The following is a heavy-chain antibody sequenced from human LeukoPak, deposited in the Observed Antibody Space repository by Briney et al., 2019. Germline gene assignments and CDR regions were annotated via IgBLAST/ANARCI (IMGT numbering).Heavy chain of an antibody. J-gene: IGHJ5*02. V-gene: IGHV1-2*02. CDR3: ARETYYYDSSGYYNTGGPSWFDP. D-gene: IGHD3-22*01. Sequence: WASVKVSCKASGYTFTGYYMHWVRQAPGQGLEWMGWINPNSGGTNYAQKFQGRVTMTRDTSISTAYMELSRLRSDDTAVYYCARETYYYDSSGYYNTGGPSWFDPWGQGTLVTVSS. CDR1: GYTFTGYY. CDR2: INPNSGGT.